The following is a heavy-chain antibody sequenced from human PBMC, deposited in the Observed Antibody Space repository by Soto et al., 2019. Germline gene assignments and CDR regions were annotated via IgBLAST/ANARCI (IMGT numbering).Heavy chain of an antibody. CDR2: INSDGSST. D-gene: IGHD6-19*01. CDR1: GFTFSSYW. CDR3: ASPSGWYDYYYYGMDV. V-gene: IGHV3-74*01. J-gene: IGHJ6*04. Sequence: PGWSLRLSCAASGFTFSSYWMHLVRQAPGKGLVWVSGINSDGSSTSYADSVKGRFTISRDNAKNTLYLQMNSLRAEDTAVYYCASPSGWYDYYYYGMDVWGKGTKVTVS.